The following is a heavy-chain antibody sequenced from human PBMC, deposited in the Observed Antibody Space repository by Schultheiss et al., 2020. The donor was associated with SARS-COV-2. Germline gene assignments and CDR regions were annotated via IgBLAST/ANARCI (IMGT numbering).Heavy chain of an antibody. Sequence: SETLSLTCAVSGGSISSSNWWSWVRQPPGKGLEWIGEINHSGSTNYNPSLKSRVTISVDKSKNQFSLKLSSVTAADTAVYYCARGVSGYSYGKADYWGQGTLVTVSS. D-gene: IGHD5-18*01. J-gene: IGHJ4*02. CDR3: ARGVSGYSYGKADY. CDR2: INHSGST. CDR1: GGSISSSNW. V-gene: IGHV4-4*02.